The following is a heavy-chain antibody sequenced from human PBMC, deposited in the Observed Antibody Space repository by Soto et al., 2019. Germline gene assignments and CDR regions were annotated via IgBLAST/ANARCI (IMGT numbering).Heavy chain of an antibody. D-gene: IGHD5-18*01. CDR1: GFTLSNYG. CDR2: ISSDGSDK. Sequence: GGPLRLCCAASGFTLSNYGMHWVRQAPGKVLEWVAVISSDGSDKHYGDSVKGRYTIFRDNSKNTLFLQMNSLRPEDTAVYFCAKDSRYTYGEETYYYFSMAVSGQWTTVTVAS. CDR3: AKDSRYTYGEETYYYFSMAV. V-gene: IGHV3-30*18. J-gene: IGHJ6*02.